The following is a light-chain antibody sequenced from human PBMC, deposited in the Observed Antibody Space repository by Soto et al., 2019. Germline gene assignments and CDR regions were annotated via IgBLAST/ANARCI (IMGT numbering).Light chain of an antibody. CDR1: QNVNKW. V-gene: IGKV1-5*01. CDR3: QQYNSYSPLT. CDR2: DAS. Sequence: DIQMTQSPSTLSASVGDRVTITCRASQNVNKWLAWFQQKPGKAPKLLIYDASSLESGVPSRFSGSGSGTEFTLTISSLQPDDFATYYCQQYNSYSPLTFGGGTKVDI. J-gene: IGKJ4*01.